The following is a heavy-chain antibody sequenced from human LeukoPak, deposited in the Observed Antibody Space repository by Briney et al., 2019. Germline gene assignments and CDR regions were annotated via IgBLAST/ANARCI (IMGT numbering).Heavy chain of an antibody. Sequence: ASVKVSCKASGYTFTSYGISWVRQAPGQGLEWMGWISAYNGNTNYAQKLQGRVTMTTDTSTSTAYMELRSLRSDDTAVYYCARDLPRSRDGYNFGGWYFDLWGRGTLVTVSS. V-gene: IGHV1-18*01. CDR1: GYTFTSYG. J-gene: IGHJ2*01. CDR3: ARDLPRSRDGYNFGGWYFDL. D-gene: IGHD5-24*01. CDR2: ISAYNGNT.